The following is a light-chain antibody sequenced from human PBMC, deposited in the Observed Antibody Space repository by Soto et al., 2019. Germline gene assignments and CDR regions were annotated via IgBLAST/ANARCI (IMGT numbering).Light chain of an antibody. V-gene: IGLV2-14*01. CDR1: SSDVGGYNY. CDR2: DVS. J-gene: IGLJ2*01. CDR3: RSYTSRSTLGV. Sequence: QSALTQPASVSGSPGQSITISCTGTSSDVGGYNYVSWYQQHPGKAPKLMIYDVSNRPSGVSNRFSGSKSGNTASLTISGLQAEDEDDYYCRSYTSRSTLGVFGGGTTLTVL.